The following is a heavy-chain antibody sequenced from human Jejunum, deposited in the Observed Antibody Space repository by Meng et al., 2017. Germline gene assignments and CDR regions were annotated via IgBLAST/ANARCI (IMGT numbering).Heavy chain of an antibody. J-gene: IGHJ6*02. V-gene: IGHV4-59*01. CDR1: GGSTRSYY. CDR3: ARCYSLGYYGLDV. D-gene: IGHD2-2*02. CDR2: MDYSGIP. Sequence: SEILSPTCTVPGGSTRSYYWNWTRQPPGKGLEWIGYMDYSGIPNYNPSLKSRVTLSVDTSKNHFSLRLSSVTAADTAVYYCARCYSLGYYGLDVWGQGTTVTVSS.